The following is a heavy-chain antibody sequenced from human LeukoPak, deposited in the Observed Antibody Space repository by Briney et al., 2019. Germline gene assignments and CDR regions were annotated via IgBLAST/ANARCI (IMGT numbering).Heavy chain of an antibody. V-gene: IGHV1-46*01. Sequence: ASVKVSCKASGYTFTSYYMHRVRQAPGQGLEWMRIINPSGGSTSYAQKFQGRVTMTRDTSTSTVYMELSSLRSEDTAVYYCASQSSGSYEFDYWGQGTLSPSPQ. CDR1: GYTFTSYY. D-gene: IGHD3-10*01. CDR3: ASQSSGSYEFDY. J-gene: IGHJ4*02. CDR2: INPSGGST.